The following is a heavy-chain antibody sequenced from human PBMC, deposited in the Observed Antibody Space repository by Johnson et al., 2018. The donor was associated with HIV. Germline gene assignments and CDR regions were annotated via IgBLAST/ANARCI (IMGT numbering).Heavy chain of an antibody. V-gene: IGHV3-23*03. J-gene: IGHJ3*02. CDR3: TTDHYFLDALDI. D-gene: IGHD2/OR15-2a*01. CDR1: GFTFSSYA. Sequence: VQLVESGGALVQPGGSLRLSCAASGFTFSSYAMSWVRQAPGKGLEWVSVIYSGGDTYYAESVKGRFTISRDNSKNTLYLQMKSLKTEDTAVYYCTTDHYFLDALDIWGQGTMVTVSS. CDR2: IYSGGDT.